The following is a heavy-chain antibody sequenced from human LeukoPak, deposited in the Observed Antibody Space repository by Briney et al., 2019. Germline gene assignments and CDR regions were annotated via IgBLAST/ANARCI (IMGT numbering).Heavy chain of an antibody. CDR2: INHSGGA. CDR3: ARDVTYGGNSPRFDY. D-gene: IGHD4-23*01. Sequence: SETLSLTCAVFGGSFNGYYWTWIRQPPGKGLEWIGEINHSGGASYNPSLKSRVTISVDTSKNQFSLKLNSVTAADTAVYYCARDVTYGGNSPRFDYWGQGTLVTVSS. V-gene: IGHV4-34*01. J-gene: IGHJ4*02. CDR1: GGSFNGYY.